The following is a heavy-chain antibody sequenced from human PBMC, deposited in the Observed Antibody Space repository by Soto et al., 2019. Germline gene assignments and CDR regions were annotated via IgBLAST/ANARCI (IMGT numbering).Heavy chain of an antibody. CDR1: GFTFGDYA. V-gene: IGHV3-49*04. Sequence: GGSLRLSCTTSGFTFGDYALSWVRQAPGKGLERVGFIRRNAYGGTTDYAASVKGRFTISRDDSKSIAYLQMNSLRTEDTALYYCTRASSLDFDFWGQGTLVTVSS. J-gene: IGHJ4*02. CDR2: IRRNAYGGTT. CDR3: TRASSLDFDF. D-gene: IGHD3-16*01.